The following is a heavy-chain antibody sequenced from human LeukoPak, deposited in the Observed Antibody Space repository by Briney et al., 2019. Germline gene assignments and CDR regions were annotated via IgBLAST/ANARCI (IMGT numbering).Heavy chain of an antibody. CDR3: SRSSASASLYYFDY. D-gene: IGHD2-2*01. CDR2: IYPGDSDT. J-gene: IGHJ4*02. V-gene: IGHV5-51*01. Sequence: GESLKISCKGSGYSFTSYWIGWVRQMPGKVLEWMGIIYPGDSDTRYSPSFQGQVTISADKSISTAYLQWSSLKASDTAMYYCSRSSASASLYYFDYWGQGTLVTVSS. CDR1: GYSFTSYW.